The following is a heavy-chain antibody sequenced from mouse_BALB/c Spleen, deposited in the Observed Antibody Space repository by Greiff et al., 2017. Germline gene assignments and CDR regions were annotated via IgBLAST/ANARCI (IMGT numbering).Heavy chain of an antibody. CDR1: GFAFSSYD. Sequence: EVKLMESGGGLVKPGGSLKLSCAASGFAFSSYDMSWVRQTPEKRLEWVAYISSGGGSTYYPDTVKGRFTISRDNAKNTLYLQMSSLKSEDTAMYYCARHYYGSSSLRYFDVWGAGTTVTVSS. J-gene: IGHJ1*01. D-gene: IGHD1-1*01. CDR3: ARHYYGSSSLRYFDV. V-gene: IGHV5-12-1*01. CDR2: ISSGGGST.